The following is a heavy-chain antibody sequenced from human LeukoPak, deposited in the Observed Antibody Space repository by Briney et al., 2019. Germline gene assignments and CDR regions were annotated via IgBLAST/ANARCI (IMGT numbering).Heavy chain of an antibody. Sequence: SETLSLTCTVSGGSISSYYWSWIRQPPGKGLEWSGYIYYSGSTNYNPSLKSRVTISVDTSKNQFSLKLSSVTAADTAVYYCARREGLLGIVGADDAFDIWGQGTMVTVSS. V-gene: IGHV4-59*08. D-gene: IGHD1-26*01. J-gene: IGHJ3*02. CDR1: GGSISSYY. CDR3: ARREGLLGIVGADDAFDI. CDR2: IYYSGST.